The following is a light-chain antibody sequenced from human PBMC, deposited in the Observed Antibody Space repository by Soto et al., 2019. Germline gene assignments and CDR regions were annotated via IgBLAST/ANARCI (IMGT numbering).Light chain of an antibody. CDR2: AAF. Sequence: AVQLTHSPSSLAASVGDSVVITCRASHAIRNDLCRYQQKVGKTPKLLVCAAFNLPGGAPSRFSGSGYGTEFTLTISSLQHEDFVAYYCLHDFYYPRTFGQGTRVEIK. J-gene: IGKJ1*01. V-gene: IGKV1-6*01. CDR1: HAIRND. CDR3: LHDFYYPRT.